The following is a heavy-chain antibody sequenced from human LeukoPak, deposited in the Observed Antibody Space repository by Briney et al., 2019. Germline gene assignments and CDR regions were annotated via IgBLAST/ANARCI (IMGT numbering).Heavy chain of an antibody. J-gene: IGHJ6*03. CDR3: ARDSERRALGSSWPLMDV. Sequence: GGSLRLSCAASGFTFSNVYMSWVRQAPGKGLEWASYISSSGSTIYYADSVKGRFTISRDNAKNSLYLQMNSLRVEDTAVYYCARDSERRALGSSWPLMDVWGKGTTVTISS. V-gene: IGHV3-11*01. D-gene: IGHD6-13*01. CDR1: GFTFSNVY. CDR2: ISSSGSTI.